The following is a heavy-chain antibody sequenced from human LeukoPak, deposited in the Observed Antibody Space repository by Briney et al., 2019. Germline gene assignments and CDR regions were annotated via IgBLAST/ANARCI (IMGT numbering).Heavy chain of an antibody. CDR3: ARDGRQRKTYYYASGSANAFDI. CDR2: IRYDGSTK. CDR1: GFIFSTYG. V-gene: IGHV3-30*02. Sequence: PGGSLRLSCAASGFIFSTYGMHWVRQAPGKGLEWVAFIRYDGSTKYYADSVKGRFTISRDNSKNTLYLQVNSLRAEDTAMYYCARDGRQRKTYYYASGSANAFDIWGQGTMVTVSS. J-gene: IGHJ3*02. D-gene: IGHD3-10*01.